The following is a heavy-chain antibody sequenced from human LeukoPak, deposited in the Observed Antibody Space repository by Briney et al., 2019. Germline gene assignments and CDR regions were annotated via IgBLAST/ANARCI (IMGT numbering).Heavy chain of an antibody. CDR2: ISTGDTT. J-gene: IGHJ4*02. CDR1: GFTFSDYA. Sequence: GGSLSLSCAASGFTFSDYAMSWVRQAPGKGLEWLSTISTGDTTYSADSVKGRFTISRDISKSTLYLQMNSVGVGDTAVYYCAKKDYAGFHWGQGTLVAVSS. CDR3: AKKDYAGFH. V-gene: IGHV3-23*01. D-gene: IGHD4-17*01.